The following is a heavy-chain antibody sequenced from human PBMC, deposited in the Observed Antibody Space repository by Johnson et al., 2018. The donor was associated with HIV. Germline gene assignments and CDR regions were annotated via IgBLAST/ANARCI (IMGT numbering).Heavy chain of an antibody. Sequence: QVQLVESGGGLVQPGGSLRLSCAASGFTFSSYAMHWVRQAPGKGLEWVAVISYDGSNKYYADSVKGRFTISRDNSKNTLYLQMNSLRAEDTAVYYCARDAGVDDAFDIWGQGTMVTVSS. CDR3: ARDAGVDDAFDI. CDR2: ISYDGSNK. V-gene: IGHV3-30*14. D-gene: IGHD3-3*01. CDR1: GFTFSSYA. J-gene: IGHJ3*02.